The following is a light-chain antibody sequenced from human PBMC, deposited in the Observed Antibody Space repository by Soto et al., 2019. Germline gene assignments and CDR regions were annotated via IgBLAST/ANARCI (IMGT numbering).Light chain of an antibody. CDR3: QQGSNGLT. J-gene: IGKJ4*01. CDR2: VTS. V-gene: IGKV3-11*01. Sequence: EIVLTQFPATLSLSPGERATLSCRASQSVGSYLAWYQQKPGQAPRLLMYVTSNRATDIPARFSGSGSGTVFTLTISSLEPEDFAVYYCQQGSNGLTFGGGTKVEIK. CDR1: QSVGSY.